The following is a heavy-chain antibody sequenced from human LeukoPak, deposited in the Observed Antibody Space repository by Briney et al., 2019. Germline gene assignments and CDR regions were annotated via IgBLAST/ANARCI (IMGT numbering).Heavy chain of an antibody. CDR1: GFTFSSYG. V-gene: IGHV3-7*01. CDR2: IKQDGSEK. J-gene: IGHJ4*02. CDR3: ARKSVAEPHFDY. D-gene: IGHD6-19*01. Sequence: GGSLRLSCAASGFTFSSYGMSWVRQAPGKGLEWVANIKQDGSEKYYVDSVKGRFTISRDNAKNSLYLQMNSLRAEDTAVYYCARKSVAEPHFDYWGQGTLVTVSS.